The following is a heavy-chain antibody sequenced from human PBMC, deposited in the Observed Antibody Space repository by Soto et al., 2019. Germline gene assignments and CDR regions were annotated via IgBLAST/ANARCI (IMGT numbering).Heavy chain of an antibody. CDR1: GGTFSSYA. V-gene: IGHV1-69*12. D-gene: IGHD3-22*01. CDR3: ARDYYDVGDYS. J-gene: IGHJ5*02. Sequence: QVQQVQSGAEVKKPGSSVKVSCKAYGGTFSSYALNWVRQAPGQGLEWMGGIIPIFGTTNYAQKFQGRVTITADESTTTTYMELSSLRSEDTAVFYCARDYYDVGDYSWGQATLVTVSS. CDR2: IIPIFGTT.